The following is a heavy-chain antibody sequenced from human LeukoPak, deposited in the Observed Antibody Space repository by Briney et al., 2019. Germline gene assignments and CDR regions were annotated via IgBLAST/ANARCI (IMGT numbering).Heavy chain of an antibody. Sequence: PSETLSLTCIVSGGSISSYYWSWIRQPPGKGLEWIGYIYYSGSTNYNPSLMSRVTISVDTSKNQFSLKLGSVTAADTAVYYCARGVVPAAISPNWFDPWGQGTLVTVSS. D-gene: IGHD2-2*01. CDR3: ARGVVPAAISPNWFDP. J-gene: IGHJ5*02. CDR2: IYYSGST. CDR1: GGSISSYY. V-gene: IGHV4-59*01.